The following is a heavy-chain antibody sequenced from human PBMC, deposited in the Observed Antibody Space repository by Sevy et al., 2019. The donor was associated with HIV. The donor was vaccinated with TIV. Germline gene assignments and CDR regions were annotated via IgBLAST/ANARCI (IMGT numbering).Heavy chain of an antibody. CDR1: GFTVSRNF. V-gene: IGHV3-53*01. D-gene: IGHD6-6*01. Sequence: GGSLRLSCAASGFTVSRNFMSWIRQAPGKGLEWVSIIYSNGTTFYEDSVKGRFTISRDNSRNTLYLRMNTLRAEDTAVYYCVGADRPNQGDFWGQGTLVTVSS. CDR2: IYSNGTT. CDR3: VGADRPNQGDF. J-gene: IGHJ4*02.